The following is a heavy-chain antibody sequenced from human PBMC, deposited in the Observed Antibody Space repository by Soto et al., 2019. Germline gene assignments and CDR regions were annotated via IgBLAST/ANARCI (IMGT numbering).Heavy chain of an antibody. CDR2: IIPIFGTA. V-gene: IGHV1-69*06. CDR3: ARHFLNWFDP. J-gene: IGHJ5*02. D-gene: IGHD3-3*02. Sequence: SVKVSCKASGGTFSSYAISWVRQAPGQGLAWMGGIIPIFGTANYSPSFQGHVTISADKSIGTAYLQWSSLKASDTAMYYCARHFLNWFDPWGQGTLVTVSS. CDR1: GGTFSSYA.